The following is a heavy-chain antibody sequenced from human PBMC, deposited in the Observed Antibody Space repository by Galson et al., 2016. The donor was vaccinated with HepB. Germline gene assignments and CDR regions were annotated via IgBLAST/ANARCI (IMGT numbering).Heavy chain of an antibody. J-gene: IGHJ4*02. Sequence: SETLSLTCTVSSDSFTGSSYYWAWIRQPPGKGLEWIGSISYSGNTYYNPSLKSRVTMSVYTSRKHFSLKLISVTAADTAVFYCARTFVDIYGRRYFDYWGQGTLVSVS. D-gene: IGHD5-18*01. V-gene: IGHV4-39*02. CDR1: SDSFTGSSYY. CDR3: ARTFVDIYGRRYFDY. CDR2: ISYSGNT.